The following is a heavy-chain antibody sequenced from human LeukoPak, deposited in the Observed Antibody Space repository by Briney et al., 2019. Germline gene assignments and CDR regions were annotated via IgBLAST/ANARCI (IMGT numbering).Heavy chain of an antibody. CDR2: IYSGGTT. D-gene: IGHD4-17*01. CDR3: ASKLTSGY. CDR1: GFTVTSNY. V-gene: IGHV3-66*01. J-gene: IGHJ4*02. Sequence: GGSLRLSCVVSGFTVTSNYMSWVRQAPGKGLEWVSVIYSGGTTNYAGSVKGRFTVYRDNSKNTLYLQMNSLRAEDTAVYYCASKLTSGYWGQGTRVTVSS.